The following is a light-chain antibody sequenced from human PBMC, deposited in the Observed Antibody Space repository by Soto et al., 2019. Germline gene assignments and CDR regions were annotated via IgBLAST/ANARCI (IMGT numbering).Light chain of an antibody. Sequence: EIVLTQSPGTLSLSPGERATLSCRASQSVSSSYLAWYQQRPGQATRLLIYGASSRATGIPARFSGTGSGTDFTLTISRLEPEDFAVYYCQQSVSSPYTFGQGTKLEIK. CDR2: GAS. J-gene: IGKJ2*01. CDR3: QQSVSSPYT. CDR1: QSVSSSY. V-gene: IGKV3-20*01.